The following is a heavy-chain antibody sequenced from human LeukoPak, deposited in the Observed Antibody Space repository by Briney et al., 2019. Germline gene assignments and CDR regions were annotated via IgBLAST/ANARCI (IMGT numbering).Heavy chain of an antibody. Sequence: GASVKVSCKASGYTFTSYGISWVRQAPGQGLEWMGWMNPNSGNTGYAQKFQGRVTITRNTSISTAYMELRSLRSDDTAVYYCARSSSGWSKIDYWGQGTLVTVSS. CDR2: MNPNSGNT. D-gene: IGHD6-19*01. V-gene: IGHV1-8*03. CDR3: ARSSSGWSKIDY. CDR1: GYTFTSYG. J-gene: IGHJ4*02.